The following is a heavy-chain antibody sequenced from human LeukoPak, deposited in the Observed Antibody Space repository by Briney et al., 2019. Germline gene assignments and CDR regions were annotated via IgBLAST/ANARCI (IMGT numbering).Heavy chain of an antibody. CDR1: GVSISSGSYS. J-gene: IGHJ5*02. CDR2: FYTSGST. CDR3: AREVIAAHNRFDP. V-gene: IGHV4-61*02. D-gene: IGHD6-6*01. Sequence: SETLSLTCTVSGVSISSGSYSWSWIRQPAGKGLEWIGRFYTSGSTNYNPSLKSRVTISVDTSKNQFSLRLSSVTAADTAVYYCAREVIAAHNRFDPWGQGTLVIVSS.